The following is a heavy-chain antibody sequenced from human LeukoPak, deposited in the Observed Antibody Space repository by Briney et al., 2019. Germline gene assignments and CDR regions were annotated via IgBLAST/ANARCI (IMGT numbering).Heavy chain of an antibody. CDR1: GGSISSNSYY. CDR3: ARDGYSYYHDAFDI. CDR2: IYYSGST. V-gene: IGHV4-61*01. J-gene: IGHJ3*02. D-gene: IGHD5-18*01. Sequence: SETLSLTCTASGGSISSNSYYWGWIRQPPGKGLEWIGYIYYSGSTNYNPSLKSRVTISVDTSKNQFSLKLSSVTAADTAVYYCARDGYSYYHDAFDIWGQGTMVTVSS.